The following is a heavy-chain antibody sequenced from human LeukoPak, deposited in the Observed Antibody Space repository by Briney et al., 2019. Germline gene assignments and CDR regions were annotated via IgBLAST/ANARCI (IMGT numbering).Heavy chain of an antibody. V-gene: IGHV1-18*01. CDR2: ISAYNGNT. Sequence: ASVTVSFTSSGYTFTIYGISWVRQAPGQGLEWMGWISAYNGNTNYAQKLQGRVTMTTDTSTSTAYMALRSLRSDDTAVYYCGYGGNSVDYWGQGTLVTVSS. CDR1: GYTFTIYG. CDR3: GYGGNSVDY. J-gene: IGHJ4*02. D-gene: IGHD4-23*01.